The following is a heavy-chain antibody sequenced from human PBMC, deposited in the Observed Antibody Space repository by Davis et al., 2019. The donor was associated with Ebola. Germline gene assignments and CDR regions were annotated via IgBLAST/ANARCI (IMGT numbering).Heavy chain of an antibody. Sequence: GGSLRLSCAASGFTFSGSAMHWVRQASGKGLEWVSRIRSKANSYATAYAASVKGRFTISRDDSKNTAYLQMNSLKTEDTAVYYCTSFYGDQDYWGQGTLVTVSS. CDR2: IRSKANSYAT. CDR3: TSFYGDQDY. CDR1: GFTFSGSA. V-gene: IGHV3-73*01. J-gene: IGHJ4*02. D-gene: IGHD4-17*01.